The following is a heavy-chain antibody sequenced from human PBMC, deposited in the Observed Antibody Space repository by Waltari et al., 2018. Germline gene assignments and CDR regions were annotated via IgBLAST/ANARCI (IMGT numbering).Heavy chain of an antibody. CDR3: ARDYNYKIDY. CDR1: GFTFSNYI. Sequence: EVQLVESGGGSVQPGGSLRLSCAASGFTFSNYIRHWVRQSSGEGLVLISRIKNDGSNTRYADSVGGRFTTSRDNAKNTLDLDMNHLRVEDTAIYYCARDYNYKIDYWGQGILVTVSS. V-gene: IGHV3-74*01. J-gene: IGHJ4*02. CDR2: IKNDGSNT. D-gene: IGHD3-22*01.